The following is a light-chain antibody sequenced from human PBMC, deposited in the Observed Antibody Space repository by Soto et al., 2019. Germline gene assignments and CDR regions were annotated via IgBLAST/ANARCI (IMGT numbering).Light chain of an antibody. V-gene: IGLV2-8*01. Sequence: QSALTQPPSASGSPGQSVTISCTGTSSDIGAYNSVSWYQQHPGKAPQLMIYEVNKRPSGVPDRFSGSKSGNTASLTVSGLQAEHEADYYCSSSAGSNTFVVFGGGTQLTVL. J-gene: IGLJ2*01. CDR2: EVN. CDR1: SSDIGAYNS. CDR3: SSSAGSNTFVV.